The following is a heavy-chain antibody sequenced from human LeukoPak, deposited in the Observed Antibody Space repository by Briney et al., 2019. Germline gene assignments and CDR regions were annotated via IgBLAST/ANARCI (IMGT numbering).Heavy chain of an antibody. Sequence: SVKVSCKASGGTFSSYAISWVRQAPGQGLAWMGGIIPIFGTANYAQKFQGRVTITTDESTSTAYMELSSLRSEDTAVYYCARVLAAAGPRIDAFDIWGQGIMVTVSS. CDR3: ARVLAAAGPRIDAFDI. D-gene: IGHD6-13*01. J-gene: IGHJ3*02. CDR2: IIPIFGTA. CDR1: GGTFSSYA. V-gene: IGHV1-69*05.